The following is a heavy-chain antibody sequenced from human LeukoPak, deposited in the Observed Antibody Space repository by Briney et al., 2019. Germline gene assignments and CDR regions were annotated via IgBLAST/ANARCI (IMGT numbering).Heavy chain of an antibody. V-gene: IGHV3-23*01. J-gene: IGHJ4*02. CDR1: GFAFSSYA. D-gene: IGHD3-22*01. Sequence: GGSLRLSCAASGFAFSSYAMSWVRQAPGKGLEWVSGISGRSDSTYYADSVKGRFTSSRDNSKNTLYLQMNSLRAEDTAVYYCAKDLIEYYYDSSGGYYFDYWGQGTLVTVSS. CDR3: AKDLIEYYYDSSGGYYFDY. CDR2: ISGRSDST.